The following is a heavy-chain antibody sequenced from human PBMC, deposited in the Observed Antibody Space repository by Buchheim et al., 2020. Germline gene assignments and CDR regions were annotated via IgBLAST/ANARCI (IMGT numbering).Heavy chain of an antibody. J-gene: IGHJ5*02. CDR1: GFTFSSSW. CDR2: IKSDGSRT. V-gene: IGHV3-74*03. D-gene: IGHD6-6*01. CDR3: AKYGSS. Sequence: EVQLVESGGDLIQPGGSLRLSCAASGFTFSSSWMHWVRQVPGKGLVWVSSIKSDGSRTTYADSVKGRFTISRDNGKNKVYLQMSGLRVEDTAVYFCAKYGSSWGQGTL.